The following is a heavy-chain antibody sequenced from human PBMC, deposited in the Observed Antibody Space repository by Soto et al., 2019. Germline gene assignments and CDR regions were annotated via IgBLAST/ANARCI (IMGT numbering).Heavy chain of an antibody. V-gene: IGHV4-59*08. CDR1: GGSISSYY. D-gene: IGHD6-13*01. CDR2: IYYNGST. J-gene: IGHJ2*01. Sequence: SETLSLTCTVSGGSISSYYWSWIRQPPGKGLEWIGYIYYNGSTNYNPSLKSRVTISVDTSKNQFSLKLSSVTAADTAVYYCARLSSSWYWYLDLWGRGTLVTVSS. CDR3: ARLSSSWYWYLDL.